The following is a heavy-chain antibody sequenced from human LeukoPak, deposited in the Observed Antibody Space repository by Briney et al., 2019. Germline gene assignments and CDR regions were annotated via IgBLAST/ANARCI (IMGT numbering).Heavy chain of an antibody. D-gene: IGHD4-11*01. J-gene: IGHJ6*03. Sequence: SETLSLTCTVSGGSISSYYWSWIRQPPGKGLEWIGYIYYSGSTNYNPSLKSRVTISVDTPKNQFSLKLSSVTAADTAVYYCARGPSQTTTAIYYYYYMDVWGKGTTVTVSS. CDR1: GGSISSYY. CDR3: ARGPSQTTTAIYYYYYMDV. V-gene: IGHV4-59*01. CDR2: IYYSGST.